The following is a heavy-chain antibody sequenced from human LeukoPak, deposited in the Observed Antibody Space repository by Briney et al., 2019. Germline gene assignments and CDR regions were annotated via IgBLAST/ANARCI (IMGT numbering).Heavy chain of an antibody. CDR1: GYTFTGYY. Sequence: ASVKVSCKASGYTFTGYYMHWVRQAPGQGLEWMGWINPNSGGTNYAQKFQGWVTMTRDTSISIAYMELSRLRSDDTAVYYCARDLGGSFSPSFDYWGQGTLVTVSS. D-gene: IGHD2/OR15-2a*01. CDR2: INPNSGGT. V-gene: IGHV1-2*04. CDR3: ARDLGGSFSPSFDY. J-gene: IGHJ4*02.